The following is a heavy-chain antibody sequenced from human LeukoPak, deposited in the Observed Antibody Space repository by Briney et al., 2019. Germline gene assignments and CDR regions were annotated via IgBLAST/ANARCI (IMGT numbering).Heavy chain of an antibody. CDR2: ITTYTGNT. V-gene: IGHV1-18*01. CDR1: GYTFTNYG. CDR3: ARDLDSDNDSAMGY. Sequence: GASVKVSCKASGYTFTNYGISWVRQAPGQGLEWMGWITTYTGNTIYAQKLQGRVTLTTDTSTSTAYMELRSPGSDDTAFYFCARDLDSDNDSAMGYWGQGTLVTVSS. D-gene: IGHD5-12*01. J-gene: IGHJ4*02.